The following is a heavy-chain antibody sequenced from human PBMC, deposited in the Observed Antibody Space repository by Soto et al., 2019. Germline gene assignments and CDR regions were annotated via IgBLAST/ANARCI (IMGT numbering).Heavy chain of an antibody. V-gene: IGHV4-4*02. J-gene: IGHJ6*03. D-gene: IGHD3-16*01. CDR3: ARNGGFYMEV. CDR2: ISHRGST. CDR1: GGSISSNW. Sequence: QVQLQESGPGLVKASETLTLTCAVSGGSISSNWWSWVRQPPGKGLEWIGEISHRGSTNYNPAIKSRVAISVDKSNTHFSLRLSSVTAADAAVYYCARNGGFYMEVWGKGTTVTVSS.